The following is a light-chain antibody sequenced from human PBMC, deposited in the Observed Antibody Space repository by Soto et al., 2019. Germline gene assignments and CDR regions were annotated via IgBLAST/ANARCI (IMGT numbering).Light chain of an antibody. J-gene: IGKJ4*01. CDR3: QQYYSTPLT. V-gene: IGKV4-1*01. CDR2: WAS. CDR1: QSVLYSSNNKNY. Sequence: DIVMTQSPDSLAVSLGERATINCKSSQSVLYSSNNKNYLVWYQQKPGQPPKLLIYWASTRESGVPDRFSGSGSGTDFTITISIQQAEDVAVYYCQQYYSTPLTFGGGTKVAIK.